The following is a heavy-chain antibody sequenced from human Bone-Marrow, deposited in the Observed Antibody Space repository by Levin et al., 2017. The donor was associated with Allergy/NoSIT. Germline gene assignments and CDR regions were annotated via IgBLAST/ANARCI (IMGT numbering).Heavy chain of an antibody. CDR2: IYYTGST. D-gene: IGHD1-26*01. CDR3: ARHVRDSGSCLSY. V-gene: IGHV4-39*01. J-gene: IGHJ4*02. CDR1: GGSISSSSYY. Sequence: GSLRLSCTVSGGSISSSSYYWGWIRQPPGTGLEWIGSIYYTGSTYYNPSLESRVTISLDTSKNEFSLKLSSVTAADMAVYYCARHVRDSGSCLSYWGQGTLVTVSS.